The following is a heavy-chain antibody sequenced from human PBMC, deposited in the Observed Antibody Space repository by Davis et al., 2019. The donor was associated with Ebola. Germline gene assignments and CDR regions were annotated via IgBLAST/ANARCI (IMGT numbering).Heavy chain of an antibody. J-gene: IGHJ4*02. Sequence: SVKVSCKASGGTFSSYAISWVRQAPGQGLEWMGGIIPIFGTANYAQKFQGRVTITADESTSTAYMELSSLRSEDTAVYYCARGGEVVVAATPLFNYWGQGTLVTVSS. CDR1: GGTFSSYA. V-gene: IGHV1-69*13. CDR3: ARGGEVVVAATPLFNY. D-gene: IGHD2-15*01. CDR2: IIPIFGTA.